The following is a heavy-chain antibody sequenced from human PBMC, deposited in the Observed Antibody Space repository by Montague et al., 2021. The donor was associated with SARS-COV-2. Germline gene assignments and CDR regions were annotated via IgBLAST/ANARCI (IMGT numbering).Heavy chain of an antibody. CDR2: IYYSGST. CDR3: ARALRVVVVTEAAFDI. J-gene: IGHJ3*02. Sequence: SETLSLTCTVSGGSISSYYWSWIRQPPGKGLEWIGYIYYSGSTNYNPSLKSRVTISVDTSKNQFSLKLSSVTAADTAVYYCARALRVVVVTEAAFDIWGQGTRVAVSS. V-gene: IGHV4-59*01. D-gene: IGHD2-21*02. CDR1: GGSISSYY.